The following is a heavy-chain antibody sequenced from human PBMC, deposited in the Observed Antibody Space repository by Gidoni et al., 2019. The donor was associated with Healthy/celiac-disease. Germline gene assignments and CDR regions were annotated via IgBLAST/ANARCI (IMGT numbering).Heavy chain of an antibody. CDR2: SNK. Sequence: SNKYYADSVKGRFTISRDNSKNTLYLQMNSLRPEDTAVYYCARDFSPYDYDFWSGEIGVGAFDIWGQGTMVTVSS. V-gene: IGHV3-30-3*01. D-gene: IGHD3-3*01. CDR3: ARDFSPYDYDFWSGEIGVGAFDI. J-gene: IGHJ3*02.